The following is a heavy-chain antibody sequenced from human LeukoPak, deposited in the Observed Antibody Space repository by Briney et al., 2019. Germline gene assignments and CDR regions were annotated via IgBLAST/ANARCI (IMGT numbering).Heavy chain of an antibody. CDR3: ARVALYSSSWEDY. J-gene: IGHJ4*02. CDR2: MNANSGNT. V-gene: IGHV1-8*01. D-gene: IGHD6-13*01. Sequence: ASVKVSCKASGYTFTSYDINWVRQATGQGLEWMGWMNANSGNTGYAQKFQGRVTMTRNTSISTAYMELSSLRSEDTAVYYCARVALYSSSWEDYWGQGTLVTVSS. CDR1: GYTFTSYD.